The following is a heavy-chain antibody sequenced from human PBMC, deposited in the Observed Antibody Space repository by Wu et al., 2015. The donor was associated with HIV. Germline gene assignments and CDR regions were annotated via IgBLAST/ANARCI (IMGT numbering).Heavy chain of an antibody. CDR3: ARDPTTVTTRGYYYYYMDV. CDR1: GYTFTGYY. D-gene: IGHD4-11*01. CDR2: INPNSGGT. J-gene: IGHJ6*03. V-gene: IGHV1-2*02. Sequence: QVQLVQSGAEVKKPGASVKVSCKASGYTFTGYYMHWVRQAPGQGLEWMGWINPNSGGTNYAQKFQGRVTMTRDTSISTAYMELSRLRSDDTAVYYCARDPTTVTTRGYYYYYMDVWGKGTTVTVSS.